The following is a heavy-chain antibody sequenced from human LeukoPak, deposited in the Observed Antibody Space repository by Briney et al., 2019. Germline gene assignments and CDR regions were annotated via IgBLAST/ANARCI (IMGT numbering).Heavy chain of an antibody. Sequence: ASVKVSCKASGYTFTGYYMHWVRQAPGQGLEWMGWINPNSGGTNYAQKFQGRVTMTRDTSISTAYMELSRLRSEDTAVYYCARVAYSGSYHDAFDIWGQGTMVTVSS. CDR1: GYTFTGYY. D-gene: IGHD1-26*01. J-gene: IGHJ3*02. CDR3: ARVAYSGSYHDAFDI. V-gene: IGHV1-2*02. CDR2: INPNSGGT.